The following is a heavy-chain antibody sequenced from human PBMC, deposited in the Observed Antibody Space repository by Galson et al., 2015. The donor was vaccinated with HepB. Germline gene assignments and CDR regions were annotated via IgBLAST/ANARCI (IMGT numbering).Heavy chain of an antibody. Sequence: ETLSLTCTVPGGPISSYYWSWIRQPPGKGLEWIGYIYYSGSTNYNPSLKSRVTISVDTYKNQYSLKLSSVTAADTAVYYCARHSPLYYYGSGSYGGTDPYFDYWGQGTLVTVSS. CDR1: GGPISSYY. V-gene: IGHV4-59*08. D-gene: IGHD3-10*01. J-gene: IGHJ4*02. CDR3: ARHSPLYYYGSGSYGGTDPYFDY. CDR2: IYYSGST.